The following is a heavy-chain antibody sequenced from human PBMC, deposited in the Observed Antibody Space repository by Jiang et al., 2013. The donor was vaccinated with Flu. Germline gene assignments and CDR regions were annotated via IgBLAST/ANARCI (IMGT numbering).Heavy chain of an antibody. CDR3: ARDAELLWFRELLSLNWFDP. J-gene: IGHJ5*02. CDR1: GYTFTGYY. V-gene: IGHV1-2*06. Sequence: KASGYTFTGYYMHWVRQAPGQGLEWMGRINPNSGGTNYAQKFQGRVTMTRDTSISTAYMELSRLRSDDTAVYYCARDAELLWFRELLSLNWFDPWGQGTLVTVSS. CDR2: INPNSGGT. D-gene: IGHD3-10*01.